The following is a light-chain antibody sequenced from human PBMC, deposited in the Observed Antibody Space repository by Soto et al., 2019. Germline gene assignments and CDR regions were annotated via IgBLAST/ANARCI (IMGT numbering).Light chain of an antibody. Sequence: EIVLAQSPGTLSLSPGESATLSCRASQSVSSSFLAWYQQKAGQAPRLLIYGASRRATGIPDRFSGSGSGTDFTLTISSLEPEDSAVYYCQQRHMWPITFGQGTRLEIK. CDR3: QQRHMWPIT. CDR2: GAS. V-gene: IGKV3D-20*02. CDR1: QSVSSSF. J-gene: IGKJ5*01.